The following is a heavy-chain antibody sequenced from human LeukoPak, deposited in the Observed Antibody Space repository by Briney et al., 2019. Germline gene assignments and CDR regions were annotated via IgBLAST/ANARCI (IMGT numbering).Heavy chain of an antibody. CDR3: ARLGGHCSSTSCYTSDAFDI. CDR1: GFTFSSYA. J-gene: IGHJ3*02. V-gene: IGHV3-30-3*01. Sequence: GRSLRLSCAASGFTFSSYAMHWVRQAPGKGLEWVAVISYDGSNKYYADSVKGRFTISRDNSKNTLYLQMNSLRAEDTAVYYCARLGGHCSSTSCYTSDAFDIWGQGTMVTVSS. D-gene: IGHD2-2*02. CDR2: ISYDGSNK.